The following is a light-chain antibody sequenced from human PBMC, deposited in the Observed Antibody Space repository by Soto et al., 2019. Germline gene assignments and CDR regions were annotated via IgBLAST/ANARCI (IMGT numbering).Light chain of an antibody. Sequence: DIHMTQSPSSLSASVGDRVTITCRASQSIIHYVNWYQQRPREAPKLLIYAASRLEGGVPSRFSGSGYGTEFTLTISSLQPEDFATYYCQQSYSSVRTFGQGTRLEIK. J-gene: IGKJ5*01. CDR2: AAS. V-gene: IGKV1-39*01. CDR1: QSIIHY. CDR3: QQSYSSVRT.